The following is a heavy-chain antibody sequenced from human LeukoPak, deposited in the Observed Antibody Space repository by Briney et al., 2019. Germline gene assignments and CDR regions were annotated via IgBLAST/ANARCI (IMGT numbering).Heavy chain of an antibody. V-gene: IGHV1-3*04. CDR2: INTGKGNT. CDR1: GYTFTDYA. Sequence: ASVKVSCKASGYTFTDYAMHWVRQAPGERLEWMGWINTGKGNTKYSQKFQGRVTITMDTSASTAYMELSSLRSEDTAVYYCARDHVVGLAPFDPWGQGTLVTISS. D-gene: IGHD2-15*01. CDR3: ARDHVVGLAPFDP. J-gene: IGHJ5*02.